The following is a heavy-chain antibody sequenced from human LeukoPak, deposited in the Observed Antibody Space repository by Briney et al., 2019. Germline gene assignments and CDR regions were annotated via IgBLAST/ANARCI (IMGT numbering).Heavy chain of an antibody. CDR3: AGTTDYSSFLAY. Sequence: SQTLSLTCTVSGGSISSGSYYWSWIRQPPGKGLEWIGYIYNGGRTTYSPSLKSRVTISVDTSKNQLSLKLSSVTAADTAVYYCAGTTDYSSFLAYWGQGTLVTVSS. CDR1: GGSISSGSYY. D-gene: IGHD4-11*01. CDR2: IYNGGRT. V-gene: IGHV4-61*09. J-gene: IGHJ4*02.